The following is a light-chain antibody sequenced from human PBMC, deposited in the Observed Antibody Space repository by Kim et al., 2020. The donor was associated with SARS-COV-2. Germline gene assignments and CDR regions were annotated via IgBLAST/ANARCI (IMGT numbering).Light chain of an antibody. J-gene: IGKJ1*01. CDR2: DAS. CDR3: QKYDGAPWT. CDR1: QDIGHY. V-gene: IGKV1-27*01. Sequence: ASVGDRVTFTCRGKQDIGHYVTWYQQKPGKAPILLISDASTVRSGVPSRFSGSGSGTDFTLTINSLQPEDVATYYCQKYDGAPWTFGQGTKVDIK.